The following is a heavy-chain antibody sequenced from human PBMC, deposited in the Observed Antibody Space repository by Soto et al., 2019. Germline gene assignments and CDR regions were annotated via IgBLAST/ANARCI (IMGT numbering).Heavy chain of an antibody. D-gene: IGHD3-10*01. CDR1: GGPFSNFY. CDR3: ARWTRRVLVGSPPAQSLEH. CDR2: INQSVTT. V-gene: IGHV4-34*01. J-gene: IGHJ5*02. Sequence: SDTLSLTCAVSGGPFSNFYWTWIRQSPGQGLEWIGEINQSVTTNYRPSLKSRVSMSMDTSKNQFSLRLTSVIAADTGVYYCARWTRRVLVGSPPAQSLEHWGPGTRVTFSS.